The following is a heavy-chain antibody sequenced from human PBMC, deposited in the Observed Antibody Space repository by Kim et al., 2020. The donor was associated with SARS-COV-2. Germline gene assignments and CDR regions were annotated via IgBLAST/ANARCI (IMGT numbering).Heavy chain of an antibody. CDR1: GYTFSSYW. D-gene: IGHD6-13*01. CDR3: ARQHVPAAAVDL. V-gene: IGHV5-51*01. CDR2: IYPADSDT. Sequence: GESLKISCRASGYTFSSYWIGWVRQMPGKGLEWMGIIYPADSDTRYSPSFQGQVTISADKSLSTAYLQWSSLRASDTAMYFCARQHVPAAAVDLWGRGSLVTVSS. J-gene: IGHJ2*01.